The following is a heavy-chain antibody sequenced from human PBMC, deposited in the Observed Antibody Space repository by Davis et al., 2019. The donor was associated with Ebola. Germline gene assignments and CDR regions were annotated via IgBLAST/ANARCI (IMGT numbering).Heavy chain of an antibody. CDR2: IIPILDIA. CDR1: GGTFSSYA. V-gene: IGHV1-69*04. Sequence: AASVKVSCKASGGTFSSYAISWVRQAPGQGLEWMGRIIPILDIANYAQKFQGRVTITADKSTSTAYMELSSLRSEDTAVYYCATERFGITIFGADRTGFDPWGQGTLVTVSS. CDR3: ATERFGITIFGADRTGFDP. J-gene: IGHJ5*02. D-gene: IGHD3-3*01.